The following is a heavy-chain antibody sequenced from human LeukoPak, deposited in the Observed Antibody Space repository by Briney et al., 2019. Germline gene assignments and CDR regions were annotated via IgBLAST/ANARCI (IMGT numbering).Heavy chain of an antibody. CDR2: IYYSGST. CDR3: ARDGGMVREDKAFDI. J-gene: IGHJ3*02. V-gene: IGHV4-31*03. D-gene: IGHD3-10*01. Sequence: PSQTLPLTCTVSGGSISSGGYYWSWIRQHPGKGLEWIGYIYYSGSTYYNPSLKSRVTISVDTSKNQFSLKLSSVTAADTAVYYCARDGGMVREDKAFDIWGQGTMVTVPS. CDR1: GGSISSGGYY.